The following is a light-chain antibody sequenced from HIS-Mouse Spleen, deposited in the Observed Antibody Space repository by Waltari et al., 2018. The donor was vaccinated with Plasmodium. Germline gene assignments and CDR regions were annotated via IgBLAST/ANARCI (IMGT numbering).Light chain of an antibody. V-gene: IGLV3-25*03. CDR1: ALPKQY. CDR2: KDS. Sequence: SYELTQPPSVSVSPGPPARITCPGDALPKQYAYWYQQKQGQAPVLVIYKDSERPSGSPERFSGSSSGTTVTLTISGVQAEDEADYYCQSADSSGTYRVFGGGTKLTVL. J-gene: IGLJ2*01. CDR3: QSADSSGTYRV.